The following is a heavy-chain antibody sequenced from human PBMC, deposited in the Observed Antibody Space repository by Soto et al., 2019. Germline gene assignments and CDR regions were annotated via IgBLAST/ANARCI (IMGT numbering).Heavy chain of an antibody. J-gene: IGHJ4*02. CDR3: ARGIRVYSSSSGFDY. V-gene: IGHV4-4*02. D-gene: IGHD6-6*01. CDR2: IYHSGST. Sequence: SETLSLTCAVSGGSISSSNWWSWVRQPPGKGLEWIGEIYHSGSTNYNPSLKSRVTISVDKSKNQFSLKLSSVTAADTAVCYCARGIRVYSSSSGFDYWGQGTLVTVS. CDR1: GGSISSSNW.